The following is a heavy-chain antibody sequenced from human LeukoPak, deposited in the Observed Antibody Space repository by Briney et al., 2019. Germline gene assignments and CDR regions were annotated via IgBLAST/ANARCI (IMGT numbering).Heavy chain of an antibody. CDR2: ISGGGAMT. V-gene: IGHV3-23*01. D-gene: IGHD2-15*01. J-gene: IGHJ4*02. CDR1: GFTFKNYA. Sequence: PGGSLRLSCAASGFTFKNYAMSWVRQAPGKGLEWVSAISGGGAMTYYADSVKGRFTISRDNSENTLYLQMNSLRAEDTAVYYCANRGDCSVSSCNQDYWGQGTLVTVSS. CDR3: ANRGDCSVSSCNQDY.